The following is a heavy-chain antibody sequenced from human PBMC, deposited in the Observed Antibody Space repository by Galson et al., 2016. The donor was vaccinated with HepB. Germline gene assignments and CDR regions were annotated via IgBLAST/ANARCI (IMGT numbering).Heavy chain of an antibody. CDR1: GYTSSDHY. CDR2: TRNRRNSFIT. Sequence: SLRLSCAASGYTSSDHYMDWVRQATGKGLEWVGRTRNRRNSFITEYAASVRGRFTISRDDSKNSVYLNSLKTEDTAVYYCVRWVSGAADYWGQGALVTVSS. D-gene: IGHD5/OR15-5a*01. CDR3: VRWVSGAADY. V-gene: IGHV3-72*01. J-gene: IGHJ4*02.